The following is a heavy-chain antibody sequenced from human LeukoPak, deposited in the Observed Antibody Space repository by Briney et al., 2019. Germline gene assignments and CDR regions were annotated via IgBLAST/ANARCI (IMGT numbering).Heavy chain of an antibody. CDR1: GYTFTSYG. J-gene: IGHJ3*02. D-gene: IGHD5-12*01. Sequence: GASVKVSCKASGYTFTSYGISWVRQAPGQGLEWMGWISAYNGNTNYAQKLQGRVTMTTDTSTSTAYMELRSLRSDDPAVYYCAREGLIVATTAHHDAFDIWGQGTMVTVSS. CDR3: AREGLIVATTAHHDAFDI. CDR2: ISAYNGNT. V-gene: IGHV1-18*01.